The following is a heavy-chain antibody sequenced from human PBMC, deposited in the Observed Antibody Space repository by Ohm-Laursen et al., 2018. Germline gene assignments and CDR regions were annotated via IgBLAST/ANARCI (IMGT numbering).Heavy chain of an antibody. J-gene: IGHJ6*02. D-gene: IGHD2-8*01. V-gene: IGHV3-21*01. CDR2: ISSSSSYI. CDR3: ARDLGYCTNGVCPHYYYGMDV. Sequence: SLRLSCTASGFSVSSYDMNWVRQAPGKGLEWVSSISSSSSYIYYADSVKGRFTISRDNAKNSLCLQMNSLRAEDTAVYYCARDLGYCTNGVCPHYYYGMDVWGQGTTVTVSS. CDR1: GFSVSSYD.